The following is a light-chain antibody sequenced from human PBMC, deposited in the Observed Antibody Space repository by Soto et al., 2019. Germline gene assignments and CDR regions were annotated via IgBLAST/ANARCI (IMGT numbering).Light chain of an antibody. CDR2: NNN. V-gene: IGLV1-44*01. CDR1: SSNIGSNT. CDR3: AVWDDSLSGYV. Sequence: QSALTQPPSASGTPGQTVTISCSGSSSNIGSNTVSWYQQLPGTAPKLLIYNNNQRPSGVRDRFSGSRSGTSASLAISGLQSEHEADYYCAVWDDSLSGYVFGTGTKVTVL. J-gene: IGLJ1*01.